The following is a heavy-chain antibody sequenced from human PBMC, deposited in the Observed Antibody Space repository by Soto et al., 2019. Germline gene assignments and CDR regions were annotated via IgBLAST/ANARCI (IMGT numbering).Heavy chain of an antibody. CDR2: FRSSGGT. D-gene: IGHD3-10*01. J-gene: IGHJ6*02. V-gene: IGHV4-59*08. Sequence: QVQLQESGPGLVKPSETLSLTCTVSGDSISSYNLAWIRQPPGKGLEWIGYFRSSGGTSYNPSLTSRVAISADTSTKLFSLRLTSVTAADTAVYYCVRQGIGVLHGLVDVWGQGTTVTVSS. CDR1: GDSISSYN. CDR3: VRQGIGVLHGLVDV.